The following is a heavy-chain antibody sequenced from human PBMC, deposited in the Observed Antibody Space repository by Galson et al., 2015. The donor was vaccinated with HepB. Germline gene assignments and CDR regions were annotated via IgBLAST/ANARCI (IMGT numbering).Heavy chain of an antibody. CDR1: GFTFSSYA. D-gene: IGHD6-13*01. CDR3: ARDSIAAAGSYYYYGMDV. Sequence: SLRLSCAASGFTFSSYAMHWVRQAPGKGLEWVSYISSSSSTIYYADSVKGRFTISRDNAKNSLYLQMNSLRAEDTAVYYCARDSIAAAGSYYYYGMDVWGHGTTVTVSS. V-gene: IGHV3-48*01. CDR2: ISSSSSTI. J-gene: IGHJ6*02.